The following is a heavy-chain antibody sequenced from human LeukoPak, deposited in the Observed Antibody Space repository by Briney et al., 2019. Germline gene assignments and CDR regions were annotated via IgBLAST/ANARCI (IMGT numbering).Heavy chain of an antibody. D-gene: IGHD3-10*01. CDR1: GFTFSSYG. J-gene: IGHJ6*02. Sequence: PGRSLRLTCAASGFTFSSYGIHWVRQGPGKGLEWVTFIWYDGTDKNYADSVKGRFTIPRDNSKNTLYLQMNSLRAEDTAVYYCARSGSTYYYGMDVWGQGTTVTVSS. V-gene: IGHV3-33*01. CDR2: IWYDGTDK. CDR3: ARSGSTYYYGMDV.